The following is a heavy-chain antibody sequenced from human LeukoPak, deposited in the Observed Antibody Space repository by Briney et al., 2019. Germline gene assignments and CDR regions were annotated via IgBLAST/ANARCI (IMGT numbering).Heavy chain of an antibody. V-gene: IGHV5-51*01. CDR1: GYSFTSYW. CDR3: ARLPGLRLGELSLGAFDI. Sequence: GESLKISCKGSGYSFTSYWIGWVRQMPGKGLEWMGIIYPGDSDTRYSPSFQGQVTISADKFISTAYLQWSSLKASDTAMYYCARLPGLRLGELSLGAFDIWGQGTMVTVSS. CDR2: IYPGDSDT. J-gene: IGHJ3*02. D-gene: IGHD3-16*02.